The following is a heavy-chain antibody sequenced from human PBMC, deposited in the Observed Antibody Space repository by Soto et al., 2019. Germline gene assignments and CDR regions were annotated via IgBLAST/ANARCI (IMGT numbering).Heavy chain of an antibody. V-gene: IGHV1-8*02. CDR3: ARMESFGSLNWFDP. CDR2: MNPGSGDT. D-gene: IGHD5-18*01. CDR1: GYTFTNND. J-gene: IGHJ5*02. Sequence: QVQLVQSGAEVKKPGASVKVSCKASGYTFTNNDVSWVRQATGQGLEWMGWMNPGSGDTGYAQKFQGRVTMTRDIYIATAYMELNSLTSEDTAIYDCARMESFGSLNWFDPWGQGTLVTVSS.